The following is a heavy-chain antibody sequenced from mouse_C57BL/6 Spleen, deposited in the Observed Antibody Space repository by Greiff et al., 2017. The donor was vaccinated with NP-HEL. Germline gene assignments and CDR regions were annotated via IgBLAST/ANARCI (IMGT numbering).Heavy chain of an antibody. CDR3: TRNDYDRAY. J-gene: IGHJ3*01. Sequence: EVQRVESGAELVRPGASVKLSCTASGFNIKDDYMHWVKQRPEQGLEWIGWIDPENGDTEYASKFQGKATITADTSSNTAYLQLSSLTSEDTAVYYCTRNDYDRAYWGQGTLVTVSA. V-gene: IGHV14-4*01. CDR2: IDPENGDT. CDR1: GFNIKDDY. D-gene: IGHD2-4*01.